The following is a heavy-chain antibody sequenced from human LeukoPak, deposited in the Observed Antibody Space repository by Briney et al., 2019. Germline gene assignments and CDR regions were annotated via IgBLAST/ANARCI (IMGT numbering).Heavy chain of an antibody. D-gene: IGHD6-19*01. CDR2: INHSGST. Sequence: SETLSLTCAVYGGSFSGYYWSWIRQPPGKGLEWIGEINHSGSTNYNPSLKSRVTISVDTSKNQFSLKLSSVTAADTAVYYCARDCPASSSSGWYYYYYYMDVWGKGTTVTVSS. CDR3: ARDCPASSSSGWYYYYYYMDV. CDR1: GGSFSGYY. V-gene: IGHV4-34*01. J-gene: IGHJ6*03.